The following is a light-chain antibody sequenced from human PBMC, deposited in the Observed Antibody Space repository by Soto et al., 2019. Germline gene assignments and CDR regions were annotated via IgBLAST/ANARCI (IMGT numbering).Light chain of an antibody. CDR3: TSFTSSSTGV. J-gene: IGLJ3*02. CDR1: SSDVGGYNY. CDR2: EVS. V-gene: IGLV2-14*01. Sequence: QSALTQPASVSGSPGQSITISCTGTSSDVGGYNYVSWYQQHPGKAPKVMIYEVSNRPSGVSNRFSGSKSDNTASLTISGLQAEDEADYYCTSFTSSSTGVFGGGTKLTVL.